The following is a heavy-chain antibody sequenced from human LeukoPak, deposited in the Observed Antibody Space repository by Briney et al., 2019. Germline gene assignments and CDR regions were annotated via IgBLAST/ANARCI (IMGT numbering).Heavy chain of an antibody. CDR2: ISGGGGDT. CDR3: AKDAQPASGWRHTQG. D-gene: IGHD2-21*02. CDR1: GFSFDDYA. V-gene: IGHV3-43*02. Sequence: GGSLRLSCAASGFSFDDYAMHWVRQAPGKGLEWVSLISGGGGDTYYAASVKDRFTISRDNSKNSLYLQMNSLRTEDTALYYCAKDAQPASGWRHTQGWGQGTLVTASS. J-gene: IGHJ4*02.